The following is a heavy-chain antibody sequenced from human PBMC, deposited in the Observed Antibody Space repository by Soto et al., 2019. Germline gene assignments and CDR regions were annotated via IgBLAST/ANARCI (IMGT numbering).Heavy chain of an antibody. Sequence: ASVKVSCKASGYTFTGHYMHWVRQAPGQGLEWMGWINPNSGGTNYAQKFQGRVTMTRDTSISTAYMELSRLRSDDTAVYYCARELAAAGTYYYYGMDVWGQGTTVTVSS. CDR2: INPNSGGT. V-gene: IGHV1-2*02. D-gene: IGHD6-13*01. CDR3: ARELAAAGTYYYYGMDV. J-gene: IGHJ6*02. CDR1: GYTFTGHY.